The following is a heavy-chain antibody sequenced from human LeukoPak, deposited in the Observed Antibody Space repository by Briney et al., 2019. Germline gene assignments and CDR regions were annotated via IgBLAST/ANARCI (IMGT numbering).Heavy chain of an antibody. CDR1: GGAISGYY. Sequence: SETLSLTCTVSGGAISGYYWSWIRQPPGKSLQWIGYIYYSGSTNYNPSLRSRVTISVDTSKNQFSLNLSSVTAADTAVYYCARTYYFDSSGYSHFDSWGQGTMVTVSS. CDR2: IYYSGST. J-gene: IGHJ4*02. CDR3: ARTYYFDSSGYSHFDS. D-gene: IGHD3-22*01. V-gene: IGHV4-59*01.